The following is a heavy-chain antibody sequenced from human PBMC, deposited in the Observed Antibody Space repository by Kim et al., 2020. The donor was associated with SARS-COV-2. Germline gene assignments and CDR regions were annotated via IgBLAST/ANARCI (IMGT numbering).Heavy chain of an antibody. D-gene: IGHD2-2*01. CDR1: GGSISSRGYY. V-gene: IGHV4-39*01. CDR2: IYYSGST. CDR3: ARHFSHFSSTSFYLYA. J-gene: IGHJ3*01. Sequence: SETLSLTCSVSGGSISSRGYYWDWIRQPPGKGLEWIGTIYYSGSTYYNPSLKSRVTISVDTSKNQFSLKLSSVTAAATSVYYCARHFSHFSSTSFYLYA.